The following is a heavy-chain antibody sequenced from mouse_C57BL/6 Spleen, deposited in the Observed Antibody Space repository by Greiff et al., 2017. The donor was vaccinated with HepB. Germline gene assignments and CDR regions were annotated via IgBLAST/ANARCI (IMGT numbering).Heavy chain of an antibody. CDR3: ARRRDYDYDGPFAY. D-gene: IGHD2-4*01. CDR1: GYTFTSYW. Sequence: VQLQQSGAELVKPGASVKMSCKASGYTFTSYWITWVKQRPGQGLEWIGDIYPGSGSTNYNEKFKSKATLTVDTSSSTAYMQLSSLTSEDSAVYYCARRRDYDYDGPFAYWGQGTLVTVSA. V-gene: IGHV1-55*01. CDR2: IYPGSGST. J-gene: IGHJ3*01.